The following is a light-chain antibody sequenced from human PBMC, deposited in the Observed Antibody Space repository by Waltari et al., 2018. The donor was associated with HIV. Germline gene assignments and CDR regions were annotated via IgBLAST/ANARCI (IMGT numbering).Light chain of an antibody. Sequence: QSALTQPRSVSGSPGQSVTISCTGTSSNYVPWYQQHPGKAPKVIIYDDSKRPSGVPDRFSGSKSGNTASLTISGLQAEDEADYYCCSFAGSYSYVFGTGTKVTVL. CDR2: DDS. V-gene: IGLV2-11*01. CDR3: CSFAGSYSYV. J-gene: IGLJ1*01. CDR1: SSNY.